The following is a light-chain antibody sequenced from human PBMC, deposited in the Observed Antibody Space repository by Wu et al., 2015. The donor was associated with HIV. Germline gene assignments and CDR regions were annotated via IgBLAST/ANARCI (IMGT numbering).Light chain of an antibody. CDR2: GAS. J-gene: IGKJ1*01. CDR1: QSVSSTY. V-gene: IGKV3-20*01. Sequence: EIVLTQSPGTLSLSPGERATLSCRASQSVSSTYLAWYQQKPGQAPRLLIYGASSRATGIPDRFSGSGSGTDFTLTISRLEPEDFALYYCQQYGSSPPAWTFGQGQGGNQT. CDR3: QQYGSSPPAWT.